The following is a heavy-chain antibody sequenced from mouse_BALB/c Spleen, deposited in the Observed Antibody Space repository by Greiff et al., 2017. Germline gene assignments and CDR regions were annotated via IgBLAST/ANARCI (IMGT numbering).Heavy chain of an antibody. J-gene: IGHJ4*01. CDR1: GFTFSSYT. D-gene: IGHD1-2*01. V-gene: IGHV5-9*03. CDR3: ARNYGYEDAMDY. CDR2: ISSGGGNT. Sequence: DVKLVESGGGLVKPGGSLKLSCAASGFTFSSYTMSWVRQTPEKRLEWVATISSGGGNTYYPDSVKGRFTISRDNAKNNLYLQMSSLRSEDTALYYCARNYGYEDAMDYWGQGTSVTVSS.